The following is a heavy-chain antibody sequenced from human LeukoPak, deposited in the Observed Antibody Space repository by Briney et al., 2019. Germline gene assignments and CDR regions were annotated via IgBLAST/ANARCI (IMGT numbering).Heavy chain of an antibody. CDR3: ARVPSRWGELLVVDY. CDR2: ISYDGSNK. CDR1: GFTFSSYA. Sequence: QPGRSLRLSCAASGFTFSSYAMHWVRQAPGKGLEWVAVISYDGSNKYYADSVKGRFTISRDNSKNTLYLQMNSLRAEDTAVYYCARVPSRWGELLVVDYWGQGTLVTVSS. D-gene: IGHD3-16*01. V-gene: IGHV3-30-3*01. J-gene: IGHJ4*02.